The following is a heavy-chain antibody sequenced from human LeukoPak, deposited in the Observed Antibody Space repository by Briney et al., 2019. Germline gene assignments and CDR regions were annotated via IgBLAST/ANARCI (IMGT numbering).Heavy chain of an antibody. V-gene: IGHV3-23*01. CDR3: RVVVVAQRGFFDY. D-gene: IGHD2-15*01. CDR2: ISGSGGST. Sequence: GGSLRLSCAASGFTFSSYAMSWVRQAPGKGLEWVSAISGSGGSTYYADSVKGRFTISRDNSKNTLYLQMNSLRAEDTAVYYCRVVVVAQRGFFDYWGQGTLVTVSS. J-gene: IGHJ4*02. CDR1: GFTFSSYA.